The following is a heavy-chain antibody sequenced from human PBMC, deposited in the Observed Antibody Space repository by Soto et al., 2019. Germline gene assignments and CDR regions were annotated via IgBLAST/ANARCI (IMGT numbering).Heavy chain of an antibody. CDR3: ARDLVMGSSSWLYYYDYGMDV. D-gene: IGHD6-13*01. V-gene: IGHV3-30-3*01. CDR2: ISYDGSNK. J-gene: IGHJ6*02. Sequence: LRLSCAASGFTFSSYAMHWVRQAPGKGLGWVAVISYDGSNKYYADSVKGRFTISRDNSKNTLYLQMNSLRAEDTAVYYCARDLVMGSSSWLYYYDYGMDVWGQGTTVTVSS. CDR1: GFTFSSYA.